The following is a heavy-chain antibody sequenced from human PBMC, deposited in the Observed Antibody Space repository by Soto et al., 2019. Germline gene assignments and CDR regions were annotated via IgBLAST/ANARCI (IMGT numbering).Heavy chain of an antibody. CDR1: GFTFSSYA. D-gene: IGHD4-17*01. J-gene: IGHJ4*02. Sequence: GGSLRLSCAASGFTFSSYALTWVRQAPGKGLEWISGISGSGGSTYYADSVKGRFTISRDNSKNTLYLQMNSLRADDTAVYYCAKVRNGVPDYWGQGTLVTVSS. CDR3: AKVRNGVPDY. V-gene: IGHV3-23*01. CDR2: ISGSGGST.